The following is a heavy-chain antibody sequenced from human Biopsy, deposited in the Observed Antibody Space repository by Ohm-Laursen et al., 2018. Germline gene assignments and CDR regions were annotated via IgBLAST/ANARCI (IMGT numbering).Heavy chain of an antibody. CDR2: ISGGGTI. Sequence: SLRLSCAATGFSFSDYHMRWIRQAPGRGLEWVSYISGGGTIYYGDSMKGRVTISRDNAKNSLYLQMHSLRAEDTAIYYCTRAYRYGLDAFDMWGQGTIIAVSS. D-gene: IGHD3-16*01. CDR1: GFSFSDYH. CDR3: TRAYRYGLDAFDM. J-gene: IGHJ3*02. V-gene: IGHV3-11*04.